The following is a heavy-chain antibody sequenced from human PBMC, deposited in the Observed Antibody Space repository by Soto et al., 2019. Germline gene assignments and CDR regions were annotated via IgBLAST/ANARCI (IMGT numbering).Heavy chain of an antibody. CDR3: AKDRNSSSFSYY. D-gene: IGHD6-6*01. Sequence: EVQLLESGGGLVQPGGSLRLSCVASGFTFSSYAMSWVRQAPGKGLEWVSAISGSGGSTYYADSVKGRFTISRDNSKNTLYLQMNSLRAEDTAVYYCAKDRNSSSFSYYWGQGTLVTVSS. V-gene: IGHV3-23*01. CDR2: ISGSGGST. CDR1: GFTFSSYA. J-gene: IGHJ4*02.